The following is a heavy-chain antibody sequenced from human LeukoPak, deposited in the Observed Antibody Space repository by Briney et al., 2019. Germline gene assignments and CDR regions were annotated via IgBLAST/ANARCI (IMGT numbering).Heavy chain of an antibody. CDR1: GFSFSDYN. Sequence: PGGSLRLSCAASGFSFSDYNMNRVRQAPGKALEWVSSITSTGTYIFYGDSVKGRFTISRDNSKNTLYLQMNSLRAEDTAVYYCAKDLRGSGISYYYNYMDVWGKGTTVTVSS. D-gene: IGHD3-10*01. J-gene: IGHJ6*03. CDR3: AKDLRGSGISYYYNYMDV. V-gene: IGHV3-21*01. CDR2: ITSTGTYI.